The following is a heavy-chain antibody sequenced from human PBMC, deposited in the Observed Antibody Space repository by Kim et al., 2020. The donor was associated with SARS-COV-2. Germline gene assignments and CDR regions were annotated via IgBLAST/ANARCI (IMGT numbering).Heavy chain of an antibody. CDR3: ARHDPGGWFDP. D-gene: IGHD3-16*01. CDR2: T. Sequence: TNYSPSFPGHVTISADKSISTAYLQWSSLTASDTAMYYCARHDPGGWFDPWGQGTLVTVSS. V-gene: IGHV5-10-1*01. J-gene: IGHJ5*02.